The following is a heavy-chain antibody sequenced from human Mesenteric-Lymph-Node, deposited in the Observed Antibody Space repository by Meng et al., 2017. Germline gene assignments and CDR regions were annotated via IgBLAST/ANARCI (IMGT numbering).Heavy chain of an antibody. D-gene: IGHD6-19*01. Sequence: ASVKVSCKASGYTLTDYYMHWVRQAPGQGLEWMGWINPNSGATNYAQKFQGRVTMTRDTSISTAYMELSSLKASNTAMYYCARPSYSSGRSYYYYGMDVWGQGTTVTVSS. CDR3: ARPSYSSGRSYYYYGMDV. J-gene: IGHJ6*02. CDR1: GYTLTDYY. CDR2: INPNSGAT. V-gene: IGHV1-2*02.